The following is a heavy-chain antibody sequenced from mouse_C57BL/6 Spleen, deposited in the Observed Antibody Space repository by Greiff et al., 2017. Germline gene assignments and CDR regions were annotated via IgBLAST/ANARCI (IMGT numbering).Heavy chain of an antibody. D-gene: IGHD2-4*01. V-gene: IGHV5-17*01. CDR2: ISSGSSTI. CDR3: ARYYDYDPFAY. J-gene: IGHJ3*01. CDR1: GFTFSDYG. Sequence: EVKLVESGGGLVKPGGSLKLSCAASGFTFSDYGMHWVRQAPEKGLEWVAYISSGSSTIYYADTVKGRFTISRDNAKNTLFLQMTSLRSEDTAMYYCARYYDYDPFAYWGQGTLVTVSA.